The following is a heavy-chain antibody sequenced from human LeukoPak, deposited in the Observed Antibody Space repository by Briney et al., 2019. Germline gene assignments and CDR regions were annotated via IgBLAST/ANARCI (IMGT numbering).Heavy chain of an antibody. J-gene: IGHJ4*02. Sequence: PGGSLRLSCAASGFTFSDYYMSWIRQAPGKGLEWVSYISNRGDTIFYADSVKGRSTISRDNANNSLHLQMNSLRVEDTGIYFCARGSTFGGVISDFWGQGTLVTVSS. V-gene: IGHV3-11*01. CDR2: ISNRGDTI. D-gene: IGHD3-16*02. CDR3: ARGSTFGGVISDF. CDR1: GFTFSDYY.